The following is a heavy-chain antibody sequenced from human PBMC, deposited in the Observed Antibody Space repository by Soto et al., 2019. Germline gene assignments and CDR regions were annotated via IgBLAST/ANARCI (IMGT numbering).Heavy chain of an antibody. V-gene: IGHV1-69*13. J-gene: IGHJ3*02. Sequence: SVKVSCKASGGTFSSYAISWVRQAPGQGLEWMGGIIPIFGTANYAQKFQGRVTITADESTNTAYLELSSLRSEDTAVYYCARATLAYCGGDCSYDAFDIWGQGTMVTVSS. CDR2: IIPIFGTA. CDR3: ARATLAYCGGDCSYDAFDI. D-gene: IGHD2-21*02. CDR1: GGTFSSYA.